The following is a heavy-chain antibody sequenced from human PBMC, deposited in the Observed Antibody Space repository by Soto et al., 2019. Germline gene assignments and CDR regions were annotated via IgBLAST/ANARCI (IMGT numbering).Heavy chain of an antibody. J-gene: IGHJ4*02. CDR3: ASSVDYYGSGSYLILGY. V-gene: IGHV1-2*04. CDR2: INPNSGGT. D-gene: IGHD3-10*01. CDR1: GYTFTGYY. Sequence: ASVKVSCKASGYTFTGYYMHWVRQAPGQGLEWMGWINPNSGGTNYAQKFQGWVTMTRDTSISTAYMELSRLRSDDTAVYYFASSVDYYGSGSYLILGYWGQGTLVTVSS.